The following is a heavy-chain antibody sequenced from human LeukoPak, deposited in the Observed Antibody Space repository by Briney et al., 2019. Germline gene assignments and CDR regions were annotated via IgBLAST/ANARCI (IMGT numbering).Heavy chain of an antibody. J-gene: IGHJ5*02. CDR3: ARGRVELRGWFDP. V-gene: IGHV4-34*01. D-gene: IGHD1-7*01. Sequence: SETLSLTCAVYGGSFSGYYWSLIRQPPGKGLEWIGEINHSGSTNYNPSLKSRVTISVDTSKNQFSLKLSSVTAADTAVYYCARGRVELRGWFDPWGQGTLVTVSS. CDR2: INHSGST. CDR1: GGSFSGYY.